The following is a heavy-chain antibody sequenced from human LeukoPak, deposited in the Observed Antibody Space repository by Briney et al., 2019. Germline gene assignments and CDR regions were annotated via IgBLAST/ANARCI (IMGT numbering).Heavy chain of an antibody. J-gene: IGHJ5*02. V-gene: IGHV3-7*01. Sequence: PGGSLRLSCAASGFTFSSYWMSWVRQAPGKRLEWVANIKQDGSEKYYVDSVKGRFTISRDNAKNSLYLQMNSLRAEDTAVYYCARDGITPFRWYGDYRFDWFDPWGQGTLVTVSS. CDR2: IKQDGSEK. CDR3: ARDGITPFRWYGDYRFDWFDP. D-gene: IGHD4-17*01. CDR1: GFTFSSYW.